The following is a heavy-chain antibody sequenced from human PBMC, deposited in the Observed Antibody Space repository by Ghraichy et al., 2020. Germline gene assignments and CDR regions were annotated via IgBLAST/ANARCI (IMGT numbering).Heavy chain of an antibody. V-gene: IGHV4-34*01. D-gene: IGHD4-23*01. CDR2: INHSGST. Sequence: SETLSLTCAVYGGSFSGYYWSWIRQPPGKGLEWIGEINHSGSTNYNPSLKSRVTISVDTSKNQFSLKLSSVTAADTAVYYCARKLRWGGMDVWGQGTTVTVSS. CDR1: GGSFSGYY. CDR3: ARKLRWGGMDV. J-gene: IGHJ6*02.